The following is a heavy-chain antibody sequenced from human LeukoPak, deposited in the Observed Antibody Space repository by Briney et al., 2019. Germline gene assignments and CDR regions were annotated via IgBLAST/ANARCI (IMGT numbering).Heavy chain of an antibody. D-gene: IGHD4-17*01. Sequence: SETLSLTCAVYGGSFSGYYWSWIRQPPGKGLEWIGEINHSGSTNYNPSLKSRVTISVDTSKNQFSLKLSSVTAADTAVYYCARSGDYGIIDYWGQGTLVTVSS. CDR2: INHSGST. V-gene: IGHV4-34*01. J-gene: IGHJ4*02. CDR1: GGSFSGYY. CDR3: ARSGDYGIIDY.